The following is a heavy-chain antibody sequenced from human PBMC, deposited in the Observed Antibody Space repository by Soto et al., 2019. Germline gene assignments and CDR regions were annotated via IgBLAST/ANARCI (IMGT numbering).Heavy chain of an antibody. J-gene: IGHJ4*02. CDR2: ISPYNGNR. CDR3: ARRYGDPSSASGFDY. Sequence: ASVKVSCKASGYTYSNYGISWLRQAPGQGLEWMGWISPYNGNRNYVEKFHGRVTMTTDTSTNTAYMELRSLRSDDTAVCYCARRYGDPSSASGFDYWGQGTLVTVSS. D-gene: IGHD4-17*01. V-gene: IGHV1-18*01. CDR1: GYTYSNYG.